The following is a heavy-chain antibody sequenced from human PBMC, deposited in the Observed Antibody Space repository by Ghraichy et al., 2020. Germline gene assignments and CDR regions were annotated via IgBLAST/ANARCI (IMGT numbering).Heavy chain of an antibody. CDR2: IYHSGST. CDR3: ARLFAYYDFWSGPLDY. Sequence: SETLSLTCAVSGGSISSSIWWSWVRQPPGKGLEWIGEIYHSGSTNYNPSLKSRVTISVDKSKNQFSLKLSSVTAADTAVYYCARLFAYYDFWSGPLDYWGQGTLVTVSS. CDR1: GGSISSSIW. J-gene: IGHJ4*02. D-gene: IGHD3-3*01. V-gene: IGHV4-4*02.